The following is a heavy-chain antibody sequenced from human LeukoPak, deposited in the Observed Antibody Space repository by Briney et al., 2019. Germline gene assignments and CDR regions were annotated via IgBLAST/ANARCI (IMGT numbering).Heavy chain of an antibody. CDR1: GGSVSSGSYY. CDR2: IYYSGST. J-gene: IGHJ4*02. D-gene: IGHD5-12*01. CDR3: ARDRGGYGGYDYYFDY. V-gene: IGHV4-61*01. Sequence: SETLSLTCTVSGGSVSSGSYYWSWIRQPPGKGLEWIGYIYYSGSTNYNPSLKSRVTISVDTSKNQFSLKLSSVTAADTAVYYCARDRGGYGGYDYYFDYWGQGSLVTVSS.